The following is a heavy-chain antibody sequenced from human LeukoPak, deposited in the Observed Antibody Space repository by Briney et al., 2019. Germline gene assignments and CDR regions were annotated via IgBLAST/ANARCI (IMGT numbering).Heavy chain of an antibody. V-gene: IGHV4-61*05. CDR2: IYYSGST. CDR3: ARGQARLAWFDP. Sequence: PSETLSLTCIVSGGSISSSSYYWGWIRQPPGKGLEWIGYIYYSGSTNYNPSLKSRVTMSLDTSKNQFSLRLRSVTAADTAVYYCARGQARLAWFDPWGQGTLVTVSS. J-gene: IGHJ5*02. D-gene: IGHD6-19*01. CDR1: GGSISSSSYY.